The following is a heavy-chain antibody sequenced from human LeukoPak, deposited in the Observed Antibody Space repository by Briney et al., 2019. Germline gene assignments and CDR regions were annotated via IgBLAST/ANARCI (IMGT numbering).Heavy chain of an antibody. J-gene: IGHJ4*02. Sequence: GGSLRLSYAASGFTFSSYWMSWVRQAPGKGLEWVANIKQDGSEKNYVDSVKGRFTISRDNAKNSLYLQMNSLRAEDTAVYYCARSADRSGYFREITLYYFDYWGQGTLVTVSS. CDR1: GFTFSSYW. V-gene: IGHV3-7*01. CDR3: ARSADRSGYFREITLYYFDY. D-gene: IGHD3-22*01. CDR2: IKQDGSEK.